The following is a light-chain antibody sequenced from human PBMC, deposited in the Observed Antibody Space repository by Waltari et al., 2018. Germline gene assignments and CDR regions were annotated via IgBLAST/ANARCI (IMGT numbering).Light chain of an antibody. V-gene: IGKV3-11*01. J-gene: IGKJ2*01. CDR2: DAS. CDR3: QQRSNWPYT. CDR1: QSVRSY. Sequence: EIVLTQSPATLSLSPGERATLSCRASQSVRSYLAWYQQKPGQAPRLLIYDASNRATGIPARFSGSGSGTEFTLTISSLESEDFAVYYCQQRSNWPYTFGQGTKLEIK.